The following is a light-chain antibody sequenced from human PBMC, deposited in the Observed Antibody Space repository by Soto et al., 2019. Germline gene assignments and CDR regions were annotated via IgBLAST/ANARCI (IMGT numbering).Light chain of an antibody. V-gene: IGLV2-18*01. CDR2: EVS. CDR1: SSDFGSYNR. CDR3: SLYTSDSTYV. Sequence: QSVLTQAPSVSGSPGQSVTISCTGTSSDFGSYNRVSWYQRPPGTGPKLMIYEVSNRPSGVPDRFSGSKSGNTASLTISRLQAEDEAEYYCSLYTSDSTYVFGTGTKVTVL. J-gene: IGLJ1*01.